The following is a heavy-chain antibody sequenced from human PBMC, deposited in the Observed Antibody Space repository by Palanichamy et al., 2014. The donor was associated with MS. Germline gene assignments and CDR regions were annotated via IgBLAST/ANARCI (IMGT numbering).Heavy chain of an antibody. CDR2: IIPIIGTV. CDR1: GGTFSTWA. J-gene: IGHJ3*01. V-gene: IGHV1-69*06. D-gene: IGHD3-3*01. Sequence: QVQLVQSGAELKKPGSSVKVSCKASGGTFSTWATTWVRQAPGQGLAWLGAIIPIIGTVNYAQQVQGRLTITADTSTGTAYMDLSSLRPEDTAIYYCARTRDPRGLSRHLFDLWGQGTMVTVSS. CDR3: ARTRDPRGLSRHLFDL.